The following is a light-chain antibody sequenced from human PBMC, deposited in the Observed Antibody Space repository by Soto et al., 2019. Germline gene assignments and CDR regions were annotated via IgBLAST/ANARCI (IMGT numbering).Light chain of an antibody. CDR3: QQYDAWPPGT. Sequence: DIVMTQSPAFVSASLGERVTLSCRASRTIDIYLAWFQHRLGQPPRLLIFGASVRAPGVPPRFSGGGSGTEFTLTINSLRSEDFAVYFCQQYDAWPPGTFGGGTTVEI. J-gene: IGKJ4*01. CDR1: RTIDIY. CDR2: GAS. V-gene: IGKV3-15*01.